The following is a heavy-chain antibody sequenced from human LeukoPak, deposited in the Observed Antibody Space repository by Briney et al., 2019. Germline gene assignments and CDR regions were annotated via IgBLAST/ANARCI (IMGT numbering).Heavy chain of an antibody. D-gene: IGHD5-18*01. Sequence: PSETLSLTCTVSGGSISSHYWSWIRQPPGKGLEWIGYIYYSGSTNYNPSLKSRFTISVDTSKNQFSLKLSAVTAADTAGYYCSSGPWDKATETPYWYFDPRGRGPLVTVSS. CDR2: IYYSGST. V-gene: IGHV4-59*11. CDR3: SSGPWDKATETPYWYFDP. CDR1: GGSISSHY. J-gene: IGHJ2*01.